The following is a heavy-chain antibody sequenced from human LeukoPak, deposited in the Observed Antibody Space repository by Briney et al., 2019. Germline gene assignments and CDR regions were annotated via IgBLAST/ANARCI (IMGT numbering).Heavy chain of an antibody. D-gene: IGHD1-1*01. V-gene: IGHV4-39*01. J-gene: IGHJ4*02. CDR2: VLHSGIS. Sequence: PSETLSLTCTVPGGSISSTSDYCGWIRQPPGKGLEWIGTVLHSGISYYNPSLKSRVSMSVDTSKNQFFVKLTSVTAADTAMYYCARRTIGTMFDYWGQGSLVTVSS. CDR3: ARRTIGTMFDY. CDR1: GGSISSTSDY.